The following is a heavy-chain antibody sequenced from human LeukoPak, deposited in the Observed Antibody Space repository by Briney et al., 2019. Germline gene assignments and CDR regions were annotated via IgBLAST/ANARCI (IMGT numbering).Heavy chain of an antibody. J-gene: IGHJ4*02. D-gene: IGHD2-15*01. V-gene: IGHV3-74*01. CDR1: GFTFSSYW. Sequence: GSLRLSCAASGFTFSSYWMHWVRQAPGKGLVWVSRISSDESRTNYADSVKGRFTISRDNAKNTVFLQMNSLRAEDTAVYYCAKDVITPLYYFDYWGQGTLVTVSS. CDR2: ISSDESRT. CDR3: AKDVITPLYYFDY.